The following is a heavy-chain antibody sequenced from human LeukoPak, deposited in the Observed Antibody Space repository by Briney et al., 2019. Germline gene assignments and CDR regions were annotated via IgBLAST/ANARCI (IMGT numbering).Heavy chain of an antibody. CDR1: GFTFSQFA. V-gene: IGHV3-30*04. Sequence: GGSLRLSCAASGFTFSQFAVHWVRQAPGKGLEWVADISHDGRSTYYADSVKGRFTISRDNSKNTLYLQMNSLRTEDTAVYYCARDSNSDFWSGYYTNYFDYWGQGTLVTVSS. CDR2: ISHDGRST. CDR3: ARDSNSDFWSGYYTNYFDY. D-gene: IGHD3-3*01. J-gene: IGHJ4*02.